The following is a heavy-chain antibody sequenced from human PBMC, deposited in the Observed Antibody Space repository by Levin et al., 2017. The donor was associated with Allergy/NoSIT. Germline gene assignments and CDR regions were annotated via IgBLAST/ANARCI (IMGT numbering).Heavy chain of an antibody. CDR3: ARIGGRRWLQFRGYAFDI. V-gene: IGHV4-39*07. Sequence: SQTLSLTCTVSGGSISSSSYYWGWIRQPPGKGLEWIGSIYYSGSTYYNPSLKSRVTISVDTSKNQFSLKLSSVTAADTAVYYCARIGGRRWLQFRGYAFDIWGQGTMVTVSS. J-gene: IGHJ3*02. CDR1: GGSISSSSYY. D-gene: IGHD5-24*01. CDR2: IYYSGST.